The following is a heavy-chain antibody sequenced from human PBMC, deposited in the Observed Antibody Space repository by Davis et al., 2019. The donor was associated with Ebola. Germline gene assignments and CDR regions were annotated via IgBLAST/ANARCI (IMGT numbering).Heavy chain of an antibody. CDR1: RFTFSSYS. D-gene: IGHD6-19*01. V-gene: IGHV3-7*01. CDR2: IKQDGSEK. J-gene: IGHJ4*02. CDR3: ARVGSGNLQYVDY. Sequence: GGSLRLSCAASRFTFSSYSMNWVRQAPGKGLEWVANIKQDGSEKYYVDSVKGRFTISRDNAKNSLYLQMNSLRAEDTAVYYCARVGSGNLQYVDYWGQGTLVTVSS.